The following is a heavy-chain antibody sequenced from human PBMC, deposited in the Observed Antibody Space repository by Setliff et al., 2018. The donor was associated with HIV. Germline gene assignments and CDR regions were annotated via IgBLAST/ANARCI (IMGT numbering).Heavy chain of an antibody. Sequence: GGSLRLSCAASGFTFSSYTMNWVRQAPGKGLEWVSSISSSSSYIYYADSVKGRFTISRDNAKNSLYLQMNSLRAEDTAVYYCARDRAESYYYYYYYMDVWGKGTTVTVSS. D-gene: IGHD3-10*01. CDR3: ARDRAESYYYYYYYMDV. CDR2: ISSSSSYI. J-gene: IGHJ6*03. V-gene: IGHV3-21*01. CDR1: GFTFSSYT.